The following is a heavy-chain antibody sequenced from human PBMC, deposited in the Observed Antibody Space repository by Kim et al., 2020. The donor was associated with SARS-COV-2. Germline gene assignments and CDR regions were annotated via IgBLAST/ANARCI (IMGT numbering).Heavy chain of an antibody. J-gene: IGHJ6*02. CDR2: ISYDGSNK. CDR1: GFTFSSYG. CDR3: AKDRVELLWFGESHTINGMDV. Sequence: GGSLRLSCAASGFTFSSYGMHWVRQAPGKGLEWVAVISYDGSNKYYADSVKGRFTISRDNSKNTLYRQMNSLRAEDTAVYYCAKDRVELLWFGESHTINGMDVWGQGTTVTVSS. D-gene: IGHD3-10*01. V-gene: IGHV3-30*18.